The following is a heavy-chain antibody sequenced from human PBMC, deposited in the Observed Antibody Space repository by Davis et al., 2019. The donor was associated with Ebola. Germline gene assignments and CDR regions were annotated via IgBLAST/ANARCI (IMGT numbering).Heavy chain of an antibody. J-gene: IGHJ6*02. Sequence: SVKVSCKASGGTFSSYANSWVRQAPGQGLEWMGGIIPIFGTGNYAQKFQGRVTITADESTSTAYMELSSLGSEDTAVYYGARHSEYSSSSKHYYYYYGMDVWGQGTTVTVSS. CDR1: GGTFSSYA. CDR3: ARHSEYSSSSKHYYYYYGMDV. CDR2: IIPIFGTG. V-gene: IGHV1-69*13. D-gene: IGHD6-6*01.